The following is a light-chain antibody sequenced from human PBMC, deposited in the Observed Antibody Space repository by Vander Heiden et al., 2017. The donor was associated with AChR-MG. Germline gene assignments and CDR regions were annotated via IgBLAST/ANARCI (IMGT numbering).Light chain of an antibody. CDR1: ALAKQY. CDR2: KDS. V-gene: IGLV3-25*03. J-gene: IGLJ2*01. CDR3: QSADSSGTYVV. Sequence: SYELTQPPSVSVSAGQTARITCSGDALAKQYAYWYQQRPGQAPVLVIYKDSERPSGIPERFSGSSSGTTVTLTISGVQAEDEADYYCQSADSSGTYVVFGGGTKLTVL.